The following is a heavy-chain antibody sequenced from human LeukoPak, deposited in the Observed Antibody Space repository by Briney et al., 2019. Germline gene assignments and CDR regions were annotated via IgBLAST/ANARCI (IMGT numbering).Heavy chain of an antibody. CDR3: AGHTLSPVLFDF. J-gene: IGHJ4*01. D-gene: IGHD3-16*01. CDR1: GFNFSNCA. CDR2: IRFDGTNT. Sequence: GGSLRLSCAAAGFNFSNCAMHRVRQAPGKGLEWLAFIRFDGTNTYYTDSVKGRFTISRDNSKNTLYLQMNSLRLEDTALYYCAGHTLSPVLFDFWGHGALVTVSS. V-gene: IGHV3-30*02.